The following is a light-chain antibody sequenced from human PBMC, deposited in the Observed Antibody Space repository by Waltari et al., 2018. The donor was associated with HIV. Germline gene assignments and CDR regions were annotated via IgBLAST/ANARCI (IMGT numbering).Light chain of an antibody. CDR3: CSYAGSSTFYV. CDR2: EVS. J-gene: IGLJ1*01. Sequence: QSALTQPASVSGSPEQSITISCTGTSSDVGSYTLVSWYQQHPGKAPKLMIYEVSKRPSGVSNRFSGSKSGNTASLTISGLQAEDEADYYCCSYAGSSTFYVFGTGTKVTVL. CDR1: SSDVGSYTL. V-gene: IGLV2-23*02.